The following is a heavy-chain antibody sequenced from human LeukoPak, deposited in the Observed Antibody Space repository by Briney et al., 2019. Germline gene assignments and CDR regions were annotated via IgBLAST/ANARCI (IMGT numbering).Heavy chain of an antibody. CDR3: ARGPNIVVHSDDAFDI. CDR1: GYSFTSYW. V-gene: IGHV5-51*01. Sequence: GESLKISCKGSGYSFTSYWIGWVRQMPGKGLEWMGSIYPGDSDTRYSPSFQGQVTISADKSISTAYLQWSSLKASDTAMYYCARGPNIVVHSDDAFDIWGQGTMVTVSS. D-gene: IGHD2-2*01. CDR2: IYPGDSDT. J-gene: IGHJ3*02.